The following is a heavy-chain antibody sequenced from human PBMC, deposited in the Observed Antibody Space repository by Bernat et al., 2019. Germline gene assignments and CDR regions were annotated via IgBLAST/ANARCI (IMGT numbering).Heavy chain of an antibody. V-gene: IGHV3-30*03. CDR1: GFTFSSYG. CDR2: ISYDGSNK. D-gene: IGHD1-14*01. Sequence: QVQLVESGGGVVQPGRSLRLSCAASGFTFSSYGMHWVRPAPGKGPAWVAVISYDGSNKYYADSVKGRFTLSRDNSKNTLYLQMNSLRAEDTAVYYCTGKTDLNRFDYWGQGTLVTVSS. CDR3: TGKTDLNRFDY. J-gene: IGHJ4*02.